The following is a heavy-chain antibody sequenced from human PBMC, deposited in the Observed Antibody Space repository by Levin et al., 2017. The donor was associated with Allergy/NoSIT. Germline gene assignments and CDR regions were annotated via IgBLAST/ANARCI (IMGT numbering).Heavy chain of an antibody. V-gene: IGHV3-33*01. J-gene: IGHJ4*02. CDR1: GVTFSSYG. D-gene: IGHD6-19*01. CDR2: IWYDGSNK. Sequence: GESLKISCAASGVTFSSYGMHWVRQAPGKGLEWVAVIWYDGSNKYYADSVKGRFTISRDNSKNTLYLQMNSLRAEDTAVYYCARGIPPRIAVAVPCLDYWGQGTLVTVSS. CDR3: ARGIPPRIAVAVPCLDY.